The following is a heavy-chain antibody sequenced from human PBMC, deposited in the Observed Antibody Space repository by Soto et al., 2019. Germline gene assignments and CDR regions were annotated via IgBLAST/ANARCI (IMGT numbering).Heavy chain of an antibody. Sequence: EVQLVQSGAEVKKPGESLKISCKGSGYSFTSYWIGWVRQMPGKGLEWMGIIYPGDSDTRYSPSFQGQVTVSADKSITPDYLQWSSLRASDTAIYYCARKNGDTSFDYWGQGPLVTVSS. V-gene: IGHV5-51*03. CDR3: ARKNGDTSFDY. CDR1: GYSFTSYW. J-gene: IGHJ4*02. D-gene: IGHD2-21*02. CDR2: IYPGDSDT.